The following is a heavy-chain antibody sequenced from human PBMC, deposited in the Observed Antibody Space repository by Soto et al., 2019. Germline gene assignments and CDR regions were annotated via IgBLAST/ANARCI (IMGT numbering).Heavy chain of an antibody. J-gene: IGHJ4*02. V-gene: IGHV3-48*02. CDR3: ARGSYLNYFDY. CDR2: ISSSSTI. D-gene: IGHD1-26*01. CDR1: GFTFSSYS. Sequence: PGGSLRLSCAASGFTFSSYSMNWVRQAPGKGLEWVSFISSSSTIYYADSVKGRFTISRDNAKDSLYLQMNSLRDEDTAVYYCARGSYLNYFDYWGQGTLVTVSS.